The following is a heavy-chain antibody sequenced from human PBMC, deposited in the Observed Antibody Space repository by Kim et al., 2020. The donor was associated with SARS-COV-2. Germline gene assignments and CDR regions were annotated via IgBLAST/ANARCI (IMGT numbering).Heavy chain of an antibody. J-gene: IGHJ4*02. Sequence: YCTAPVKGRFTISTDNSKSTLYLRMSSLRAEDTAVYYCAKASGYYVFEYWGQGTLVTVSS. D-gene: IGHD3-10*02. CDR3: AKASGYYVFEY. V-gene: IGHV3-23*01.